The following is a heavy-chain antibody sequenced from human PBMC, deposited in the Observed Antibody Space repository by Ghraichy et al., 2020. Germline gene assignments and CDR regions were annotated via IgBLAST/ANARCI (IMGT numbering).Heavy chain of an antibody. J-gene: IGHJ3*02. CDR1: GDSVSSECLA. D-gene: IGHD5-12*01. V-gene: IGHV6-1*01. CDR2: TYYRSKSYN. Sequence: SQTLSLTCATSGDSVSSECLAWSRIRPSPSIGLESLGSTYYRSKSYNDYAPSVKSPITINPDTSKNQFTLQLNSLTPEYTAVYYCARDGSQTHDAFDIWGQGTMVTVSS. CDR3: ARDGSQTHDAFDI.